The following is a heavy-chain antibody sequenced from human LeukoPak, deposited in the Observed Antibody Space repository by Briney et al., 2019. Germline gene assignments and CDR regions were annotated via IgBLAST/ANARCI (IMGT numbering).Heavy chain of an antibody. CDR3: ARDHRYAFDN. V-gene: IGHV3-11*06. D-gene: IGHD5-12*01. Sequence: PGGSLRLSCAGSGFTFSSYLMTWVRQAPGKGLEWISYIGISSGNTKYADSVKGRFTISRDKARNSLYLQMNSLRVEDTAMYYCARDHRYAFDNWGHGTLVTVSS. J-gene: IGHJ4*01. CDR1: GFTFSSYL. CDR2: IGISSGNT.